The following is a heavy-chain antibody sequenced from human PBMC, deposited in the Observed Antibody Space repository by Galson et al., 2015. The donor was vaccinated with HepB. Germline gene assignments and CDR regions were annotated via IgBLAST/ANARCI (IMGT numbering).Heavy chain of an antibody. D-gene: IGHD2-15*01. CDR1: GDSVSSNSAA. Sequence: CAISGDSVSSNSAAWNWIRQSPSRGLEWLGRTYYRSKWYNDYAVSVKSRITINPDTSKNQFSLQLNSMTPEDTAVYYCARCVVLVGLLSSFDYWGQGTLVTVSS. CDR3: ARCVVLVGLLSSFDY. V-gene: IGHV6-1*01. J-gene: IGHJ4*02. CDR2: TYYRSKWYN.